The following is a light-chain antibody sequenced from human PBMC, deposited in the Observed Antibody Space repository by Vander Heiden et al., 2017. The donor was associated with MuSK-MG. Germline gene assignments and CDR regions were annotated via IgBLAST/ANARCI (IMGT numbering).Light chain of an antibody. Sequence: QSALTQPASASGSPGQSITISCSGTSSDVGYYNYVSWYQQHPGKAPKRRRDEVNNRPSGVSDRFSVSKSGNTASLTISGLQAEDEADDYCSSYTTSSTLVGFGGGTKLTVL. CDR2: EVN. CDR1: SSDVGYYNY. CDR3: SSYTTSSTLVG. V-gene: IGLV2-14*01. J-gene: IGLJ3*02.